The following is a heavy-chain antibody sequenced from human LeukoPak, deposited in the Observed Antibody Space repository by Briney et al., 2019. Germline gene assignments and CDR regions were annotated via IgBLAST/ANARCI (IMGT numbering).Heavy chain of an antibody. CDR2: ISGSGGST. J-gene: IGHJ6*02. D-gene: IGHD3-3*01. V-gene: IGHV3-23*01. CDR3: AKRGRSGYFECYYYGMDV. Sequence: GASLRLSCAASGFTFSSYAMSWVRQAPGKGLEWVSAISGSGGSTYYADSVKGRFTISRVNSKNTLYLQMNSLRAEDTAVYYFAKRGRSGYFECYYYGMDVWGQGTTVTVSS. CDR1: GFTFSSYA.